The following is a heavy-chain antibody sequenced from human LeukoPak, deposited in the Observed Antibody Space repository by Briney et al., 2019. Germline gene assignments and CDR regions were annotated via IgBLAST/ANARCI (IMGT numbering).Heavy chain of an antibody. CDR3: ARSPGTTGGDFHY. J-gene: IGHJ4*02. D-gene: IGHD1-7*01. CDR1: GYTFANYG. Sequence: GASVKVSCRASGYTFANYGVSWVRQAPGQGLEWMGWINTYNGDRNYAQNLQDRVTMTTDTSTSTAYMELRSLRSDDTAVYYCARSPGTTGGDFHYWGQGTLVTVSS. CDR2: INTYNGDR. V-gene: IGHV1-18*01.